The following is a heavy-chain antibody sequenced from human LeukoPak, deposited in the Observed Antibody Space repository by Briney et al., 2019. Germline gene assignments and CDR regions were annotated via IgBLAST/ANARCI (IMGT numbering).Heavy chain of an antibody. CDR1: GFTFSSYW. D-gene: IGHD1-1*01. CDR2: INPDGSEK. Sequence: GGSLRLSCAAAGFTFSSYWMSWFRQPPGKGLEWVANINPDGSEKYYVDSVKGRFTFSRDNAKSSLYLQMNSLRAEDTAVYYCARGDNWSFDYWGQGTLVTVSS. V-gene: IGHV3-7*04. J-gene: IGHJ4*02. CDR3: ARGDNWSFDY.